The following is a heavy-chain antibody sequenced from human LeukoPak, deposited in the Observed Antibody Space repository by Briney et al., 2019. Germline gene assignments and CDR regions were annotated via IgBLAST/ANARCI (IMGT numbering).Heavy chain of an antibody. CDR1: GGTFSSYA. D-gene: IGHD2-2*01. V-gene: IGHV1-69*04. CDR2: IIPIFGIA. J-gene: IGHJ5*02. CDR3: ARDSDVVVPAASTGHWFDP. Sequence: SVKVSCKASGGTFSSYAISWVRQAPGQGLEWMGRIIPIFGIANYAQKFRGRVTITADKSTSTAYMELSSLRSEDTAVYYCARDSDVVVPAASTGHWFDPWGQGTLVTVSS.